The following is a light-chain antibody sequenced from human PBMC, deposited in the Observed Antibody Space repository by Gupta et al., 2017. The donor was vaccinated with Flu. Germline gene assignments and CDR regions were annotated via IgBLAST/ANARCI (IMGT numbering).Light chain of an antibody. J-gene: IGKJ4*01. CDR3: QQYYNTPT. V-gene: IGKV4-1*01. Sequence: DIVMTQSPDSLAVSLGERATINCKSSQSILYSSNNKNYLAWYQQKPGQPPKLLIYWASTRESGVPDRFSGSGSGTDFTLTISSLQAEDVAVYYCQQYYNTPTFGGGIKVEIK. CDR1: QSILYSSNNKNY. CDR2: WAS.